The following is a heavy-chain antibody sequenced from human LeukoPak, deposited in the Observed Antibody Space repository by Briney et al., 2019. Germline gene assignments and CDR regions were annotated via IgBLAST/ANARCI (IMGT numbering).Heavy chain of an antibody. Sequence: GGSLRLSRAASGFTFNSYAMSWVRQAPGKGLKWVSVISGSGDRTYYADSVKGRFTISRDNSKNTLYLQMNSLRAEDTAVYYCAKDLHSYYNILTGYYIDTWGQGTLVTVSS. J-gene: IGHJ5*02. D-gene: IGHD3-9*01. CDR2: ISGSGDRT. V-gene: IGHV3-23*01. CDR1: GFTFNSYA. CDR3: AKDLHSYYNILTGYYIDT.